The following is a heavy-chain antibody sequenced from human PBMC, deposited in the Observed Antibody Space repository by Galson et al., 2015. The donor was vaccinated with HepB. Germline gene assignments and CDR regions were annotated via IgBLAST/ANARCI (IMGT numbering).Heavy chain of an antibody. Sequence: SLRLSCAASGFTFSSYAMHWVRQAPGKGPEWVAVISYDGSNKYYADSVKGRFTISRDNSKNTLYLQMNSLRAEDTAVYYCAREAMGGIAARTFIDYWGQGTLVTVSS. CDR1: GFTFSSYA. D-gene: IGHD6-6*01. J-gene: IGHJ4*02. V-gene: IGHV3-30-3*01. CDR2: ISYDGSNK. CDR3: AREAMGGIAARTFIDY.